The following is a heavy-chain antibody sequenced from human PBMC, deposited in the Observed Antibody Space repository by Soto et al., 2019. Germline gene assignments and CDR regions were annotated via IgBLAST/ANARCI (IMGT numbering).Heavy chain of an antibody. Sequence: WASVKVSCKASGGTFSSYAISWVRQAPGQGLEWMGGIIPIFGTANYAQKFQGRVTITADESTSTAYMELSSLRSEDTAVYYCATSKSITMVRGVVNGMDVWGQGTTVTVSS. D-gene: IGHD3-10*01. J-gene: IGHJ6*02. CDR3: ATSKSITMVRGVVNGMDV. CDR1: GGTFSSYA. V-gene: IGHV1-69*13. CDR2: IIPIFGTA.